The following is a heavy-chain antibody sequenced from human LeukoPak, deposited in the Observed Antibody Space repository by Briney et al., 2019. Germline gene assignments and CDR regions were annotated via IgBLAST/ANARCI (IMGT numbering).Heavy chain of an antibody. CDR2: ISSSSSYI. D-gene: IGHD6-19*01. V-gene: IGHV3-21*01. CDR1: GFTFSSYS. Sequence: GGSLRLSCAASGFTFSSYSMNWVRQAPGKGLEWVSSISSSSSYIYYADSVKGRFTISRDNAKNSLYLQMNSLRAEDTAVYYCARDVAGTDNWFDPWGQGTLVTVSS. J-gene: IGHJ5*02. CDR3: ARDVAGTDNWFDP.